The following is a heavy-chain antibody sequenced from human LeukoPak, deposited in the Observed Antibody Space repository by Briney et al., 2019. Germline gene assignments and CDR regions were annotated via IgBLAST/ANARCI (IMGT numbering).Heavy chain of an antibody. D-gene: IGHD6-19*01. CDR1: VGTFSSYA. CDR3: ARGVAVAALDY. CDR2: IIPIFGTA. J-gene: IGHJ4*02. V-gene: IGHV1-69*06. Sequence: SVKLSCKASVGTFSSYAISWVRQAPGQGLEWMGGIIPIFGTANYAQKFQGRVTITADKSTSTAYMELSSLRSEDTAVYYCARGVAVAALDYWGQGTLVTVSS.